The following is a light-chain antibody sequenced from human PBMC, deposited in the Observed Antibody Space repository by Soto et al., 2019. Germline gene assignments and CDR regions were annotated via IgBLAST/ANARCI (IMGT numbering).Light chain of an antibody. CDR2: DDN. J-gene: IGLJ1*01. Sequence: QSVLTQPPSVSAAPGQKVTISCSGSSSNIGGNSVSLYQQLPGTAPKLLIFDDNKRPSGIPDRFSGSKSGTSATLGITGFQTGDEADYYCGSWDSSLSAYVFGTGTKVTVL. V-gene: IGLV1-51*01. CDR3: GSWDSSLSAYV. CDR1: SSNIGGNS.